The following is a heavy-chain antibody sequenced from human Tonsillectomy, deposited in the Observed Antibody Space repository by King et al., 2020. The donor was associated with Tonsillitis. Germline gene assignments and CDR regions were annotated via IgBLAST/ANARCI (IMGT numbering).Heavy chain of an antibody. V-gene: IGHV3-21*01. Sequence: VQLVESGGGLVKPGESLRISCTTSGFTFTSYSMTWVRQAPGKGLEWVSSISKTSTYIYYADSVRGRFTISRDNAKNSFYLQMDSLRVEDTAVYYCARDGGDWELPYYVDYWGQGTLVTVSS. D-gene: IGHD1-26*01. CDR3: ARDGGDWELPYYVDY. CDR2: ISKTSTYI. CDR1: GFTFTSYS. J-gene: IGHJ4*02.